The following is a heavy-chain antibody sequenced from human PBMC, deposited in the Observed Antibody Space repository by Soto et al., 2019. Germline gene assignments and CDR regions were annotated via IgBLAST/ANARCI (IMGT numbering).Heavy chain of an antibody. J-gene: IGHJ4*02. CDR3: TTDRRSGYDPQFDF. D-gene: IGHD5-12*01. Sequence: GGSLRLSCTASGFTFYNTWMSWVRQAPGKGLEWVGRVKSRTDGGATDYTAPVRGRFTISRDDSQNTLYLQMNSLQTDDTAVYYCTTDRRSGYDPQFDFWGQGARVTVSS. V-gene: IGHV3-15*01. CDR1: GFTFYNTW. CDR2: VKSRTDGGAT.